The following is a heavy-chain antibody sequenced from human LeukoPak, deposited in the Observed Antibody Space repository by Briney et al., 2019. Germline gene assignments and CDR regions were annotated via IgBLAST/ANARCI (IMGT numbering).Heavy chain of an antibody. J-gene: IGHJ4*02. V-gene: IGHV4-59*01. D-gene: IGHD1-14*01. Sequence: SETLSLTCTVSGGSTTSSYWTWIRQSPGKGLEWIGYIYYSGDVNYNPSLKSRATISLDTSKNQFSLNLRSVTAADTAVYYCTKTARVPTDWGQGTLVTVSS. CDR1: GGSTTSSY. CDR2: IYYSGDV. CDR3: TKTARVPTD.